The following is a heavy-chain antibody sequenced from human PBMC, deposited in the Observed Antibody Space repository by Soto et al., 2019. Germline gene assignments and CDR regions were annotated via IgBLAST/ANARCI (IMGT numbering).Heavy chain of an antibody. V-gene: IGHV1-18*01. CDR2: ISAYNGNT. J-gene: IGHJ3*02. D-gene: IGHD6-19*01. Sequence: ASVKVSCKASGYTFTSYGISWVRQAPGQGLEWMGWISAYNGNTNYAQKLQGRVTMTTDTSTSTAYMELRSLRSDDTAVYYCASSIAVADAFDIWGQGTMVTVSS. CDR3: ASSIAVADAFDI. CDR1: GYTFTSYG.